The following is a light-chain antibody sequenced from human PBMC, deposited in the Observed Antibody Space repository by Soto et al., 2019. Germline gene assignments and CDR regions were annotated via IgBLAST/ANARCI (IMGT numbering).Light chain of an antibody. V-gene: IGKV1-9*01. CDR3: QQLSLYPLT. Sequence: DIQLTQSPSFLSASVGDRVTITCRASQGINSYLAWYQQEPGKAPKLLIYAASTLQSGVPSRFSGTGSGTEFTLTISSLQPEDFATYFCQQLSLYPLTFGGGTKVEIK. J-gene: IGKJ4*01. CDR1: QGINSY. CDR2: AAS.